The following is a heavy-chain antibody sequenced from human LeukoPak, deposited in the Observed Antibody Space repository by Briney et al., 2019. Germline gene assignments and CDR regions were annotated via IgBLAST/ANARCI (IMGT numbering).Heavy chain of an antibody. Sequence: SETLSLTCAVSGGSISSGGYSWSWIRQPPGKGLEWIGYIYHSGSTYYSGSTHYKLSLKSRATISVDTSKNQFSLKLSSVTAADTAVYYCARDHVYYDSSGYYYGYFQHWGQGTLVTVSS. CDR3: ARDHVYYDSSGYYYGYFQH. D-gene: IGHD3-22*01. J-gene: IGHJ1*01. V-gene: IGHV4-30-4*07. CDR1: GGSISSGGYS. CDR2: IYHSGSTYYSGST.